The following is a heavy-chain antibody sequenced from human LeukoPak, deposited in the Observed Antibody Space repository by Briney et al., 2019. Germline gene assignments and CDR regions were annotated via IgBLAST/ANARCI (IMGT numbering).Heavy chain of an antibody. CDR2: IYSGGST. J-gene: IGHJ4*02. CDR1: GFTVSSNY. V-gene: IGHV3-66*02. CDR3: ARAYDYVWGSFDY. Sequence: GGSLTLSCAASGFTVSSNYMSWVRQAPGKGLEWVSVIYSGGSTYYADSVKGRFTISRDNPKNTLYLQMNSLRAEDTAVYYCARAYDYVWGSFDYWGQGTLVTVSS. D-gene: IGHD3-16*01.